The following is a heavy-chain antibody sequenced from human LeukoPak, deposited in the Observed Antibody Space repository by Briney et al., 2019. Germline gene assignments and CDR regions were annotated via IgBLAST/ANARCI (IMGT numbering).Heavy chain of an antibody. D-gene: IGHD3-10*01. V-gene: IGHV3-33*01. CDR1: AFTFSVHG. CDR3: ARDSGNYLDY. Sequence: SLRLSYAAAAFTFSVHGMRSARQAPGRWLEWVAVIWYDGSNKLYAESVKGRFPISRDYSKNTVYLQMDSLRAEDTAAYYCARDSGNYLDYWGPGNLVTVSS. J-gene: IGHJ4*02. CDR2: IWYDGSNK.